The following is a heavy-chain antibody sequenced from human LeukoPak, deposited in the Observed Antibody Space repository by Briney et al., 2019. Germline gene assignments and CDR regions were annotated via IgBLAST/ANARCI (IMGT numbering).Heavy chain of an antibody. CDR1: GFTVSSNY. CDR2: IYSGGST. Sequence: GGSLRLSCAASGFTVSSNYMSWVRQAPGKGLEWVSVIYSGGSTYYADSVKGRFTISRDNSKNTLYLQMNSLRAEDTAVYYCARARYGSGSYYYWGQGTLVTVSS. CDR3: ARARYGSGSYYY. V-gene: IGHV3-53*01. J-gene: IGHJ4*02. D-gene: IGHD3-10*01.